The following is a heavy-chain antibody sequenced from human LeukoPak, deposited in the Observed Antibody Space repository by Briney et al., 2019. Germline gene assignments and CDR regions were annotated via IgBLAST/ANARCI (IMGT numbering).Heavy chain of an antibody. CDR2: ISYDGSNK. Sequence: GGSLRLSCAASGFTFSSYGMHWVRQAPGKGLEWVAVISYDGSNKYYADSVKGQFTISRDNSKNTLSLQMNSLRAEDTAVYYCAKKADYGDYYYYYGMDVWGQGTTVTVSS. V-gene: IGHV3-30*18. D-gene: IGHD4-17*01. J-gene: IGHJ6*02. CDR1: GFTFSSYG. CDR3: AKKADYGDYYYYYGMDV.